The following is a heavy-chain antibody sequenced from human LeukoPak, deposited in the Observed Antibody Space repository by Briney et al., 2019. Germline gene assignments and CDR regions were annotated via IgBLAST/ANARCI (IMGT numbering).Heavy chain of an antibody. V-gene: IGHV4-39*07. CDR3: ARDGFRYSSSWRWLDP. CDR1: GGSITSSSYY. D-gene: IGHD6-13*01. J-gene: IGHJ5*02. Sequence: SETLSLTCTVSGGSITSSSYYWGWIRQPPGKGLEWIGSIYYSGSTHYSPSLKSRVTISVDMSKNQFSLKLSSVTAADTAVYYCARDGFRYSSSWRWLDPWGQGTLVTVSS. CDR2: IYYSGST.